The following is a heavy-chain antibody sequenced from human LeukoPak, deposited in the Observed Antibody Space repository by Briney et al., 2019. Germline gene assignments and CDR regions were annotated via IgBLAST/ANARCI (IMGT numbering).Heavy chain of an antibody. V-gene: IGHV3-23*01. D-gene: IGHD2-15*01. Sequence: SGSGGSTYYADSVKGRFTISRDNSKNTLYLQMNSLRAEDTAVYYCAKSATRLAFRYYFDYWGQGTLVTVSS. J-gene: IGHJ4*02. CDR2: SGSGGST. CDR3: AKSATRLAFRYYFDY.